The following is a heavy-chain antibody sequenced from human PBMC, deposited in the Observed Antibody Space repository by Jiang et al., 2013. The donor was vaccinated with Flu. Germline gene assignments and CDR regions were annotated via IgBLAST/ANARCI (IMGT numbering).Heavy chain of an antibody. D-gene: IGHD3-10*01. J-gene: IGHJ5*02. V-gene: IGHV4-4*07. Sequence: LLKPSETLSLTCTVSGGSISSYYWSWIRQPAGKGLEWIGRIYTSGSTNYNPSLKSRVTMSVDTSKNQFSLKLSSVTAADTAVYYCARDPPYYYGSGSQNWFDPWGQGPWSPSPQ. CDR2: IYTSGST. CDR3: ARDPPYYYGSGSQNWFDP. CDR1: GGSISSYY.